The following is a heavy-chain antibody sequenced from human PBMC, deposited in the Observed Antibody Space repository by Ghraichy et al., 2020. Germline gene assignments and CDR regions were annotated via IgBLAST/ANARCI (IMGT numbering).Heavy chain of an antibody. J-gene: IGHJ5*02. V-gene: IGHV4-30-4*01. CDR1: GGSISSGDYC. D-gene: IGHD2-2*02. CDR3: ASTAAIDNWFDP. CDR2: IYYSGST. Sequence: SETLSLTCTVSGGSISSGDYCWSWIRQPPGKGLEWIGYIYYSGSTYYNPSLKSRVTISVDTSKNQFSLKLSSVTAADTAVYYCASTAAIDNWFDPWGQGTLVTVSS.